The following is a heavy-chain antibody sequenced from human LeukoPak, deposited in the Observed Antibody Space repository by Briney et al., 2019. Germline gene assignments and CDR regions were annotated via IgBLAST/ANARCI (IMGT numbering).Heavy chain of an antibody. J-gene: IGHJ3*02. V-gene: IGHV3-48*01. CDR3: AKIPPGAAAGYDAFDI. CDR2: ISSSSSTI. Sequence: GGSLRLSCAASGFTFSSYSMNWVRQAPGKGLEWVSYISSSSSTIYYADSVKGRFTISRDNAKNSLYLQMNSLRAEDTAVYYCAKIPPGAAAGYDAFDIWGQGTMVTVSS. CDR1: GFTFSSYS. D-gene: IGHD6-13*01.